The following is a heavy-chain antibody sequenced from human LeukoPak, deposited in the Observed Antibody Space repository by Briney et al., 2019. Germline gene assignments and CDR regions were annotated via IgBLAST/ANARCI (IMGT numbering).Heavy chain of an antibody. D-gene: IGHD1-7*01. J-gene: IGHJ4*02. Sequence: GGSLRLSCAAFGLTFSSYWMHWVRQAPGKGLVWVSRINGDGSSISYADSVKGRFTISRDNAKNTVSLQMNSLRVEDTAVYYCARAGFDWNSGDYWGQGALVTVSS. CDR1: GLTFSSYW. V-gene: IGHV3-74*01. CDR3: ARAGFDWNSGDY. CDR2: INGDGSSI.